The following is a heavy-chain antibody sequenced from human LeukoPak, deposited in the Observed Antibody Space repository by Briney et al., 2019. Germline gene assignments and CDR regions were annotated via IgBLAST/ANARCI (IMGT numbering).Heavy chain of an antibody. CDR2: MYYSGSA. V-gene: IGHV4-59*08. J-gene: IGHJ4*02. CDR1: GGSFSGYY. CDR3: ARHSRYCSGVSCYENFDY. D-gene: IGHD2-15*01. Sequence: SETLSLTCAVYGGSFSGYYWSWIRQPPGKGLEWIGYMYYSGSANYNPSLKSRVTISVDTSKNQFSLKMSSVTAADTAVYYCARHSRYCSGVSCYENFDYWGPGTLVTVSS.